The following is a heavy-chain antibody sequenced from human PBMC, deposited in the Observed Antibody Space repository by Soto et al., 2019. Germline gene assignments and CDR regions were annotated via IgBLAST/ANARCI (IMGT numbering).Heavy chain of an antibody. CDR2: IIPIFGTA. J-gene: IGHJ6*02. CDR1: GYTFTSYA. Sequence: GASVKVSCKASGYTFTSYAISWVRQAPGQGLEWMGGIIPIFGTANYAQKFQGRVTITADESTSTAYMELTSLRSNDTAIYYCAMVDVYVTPSPQDVWGQGTTVTVSS. V-gene: IGHV1-69*13. D-gene: IGHD3-16*01. CDR3: AMVDVYVTPSPQDV.